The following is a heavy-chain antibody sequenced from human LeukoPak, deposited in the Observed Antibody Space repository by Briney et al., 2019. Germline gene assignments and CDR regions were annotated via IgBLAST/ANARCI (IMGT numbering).Heavy chain of an antibody. CDR2: IKQEGNDK. CDR3: ARYGSTWDLDY. J-gene: IGHJ4*02. Sequence: SGGSLRLSCAASGFTFSSYWMNWVRQAPGKGPEWVANIKQEGNDKYYVDSVKGRFTISRDNAKNSLYLQMNSLRAEDTAVYYCARYGSTWDLDYWGQGTLVTVSS. D-gene: IGHD6-13*01. CDR1: GFTFSSYW. V-gene: IGHV3-7*01.